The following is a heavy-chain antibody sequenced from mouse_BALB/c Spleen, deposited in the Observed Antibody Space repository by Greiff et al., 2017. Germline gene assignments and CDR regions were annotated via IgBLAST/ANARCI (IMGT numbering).Heavy chain of an antibody. V-gene: IGHV4-1*02. CDR2: INPDSSTI. D-gene: IGHD2-3*01. CDR1: GFDFSRYW. J-gene: IGHJ3*01. Sequence: EVKVIESGGGLVQPGGSLKLSCAASGFDFSRYWMSWVRQAPGKGLEWIGEINPDSSTINYTPSLKDKFIISRDNAKNTLYLQMSKVRSEDTALYYCARLGGWLLPFAYWGQGSLVTVSA. CDR3: ARLGGWLLPFAY.